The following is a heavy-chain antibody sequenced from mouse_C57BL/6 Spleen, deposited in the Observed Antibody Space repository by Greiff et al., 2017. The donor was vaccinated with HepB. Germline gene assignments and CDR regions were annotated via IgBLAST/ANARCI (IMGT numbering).Heavy chain of an antibody. CDR1: GFTFSSYA. V-gene: IGHV5-4*03. Sequence: EVKLEESGGGLVKPGGSLKLSCAASGFTFSSYAMSWVRQTPEKRLEWVATISDGGSYTYYPDNVKGRFTISRDNAKNNLYLQMSHLKSEDTAMYYCASYGSSYEGFAYWGQGTLVTVSA. CDR3: ASYGSSYEGFAY. D-gene: IGHD1-1*01. CDR2: ISDGGSYT. J-gene: IGHJ3*01.